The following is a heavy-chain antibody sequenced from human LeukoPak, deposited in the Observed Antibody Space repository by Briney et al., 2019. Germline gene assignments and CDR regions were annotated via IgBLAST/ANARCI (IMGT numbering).Heavy chain of an antibody. CDR3: ARGKLGYYYYHMDA. J-gene: IGHJ6*03. V-gene: IGHV1-69*05. Sequence: SVKVSCKASGGTLSGYAISWVRQAPGQGLEWMGGIIPIYGTPHSAQKFQGRVTITTDESTSTAFMDPSSLRSEDTAVYYCARGKLGYYYYHMDAWGKGTTVTVSS. D-gene: IGHD3-3*02. CDR2: IIPIYGTP. CDR1: GGTLSGYA.